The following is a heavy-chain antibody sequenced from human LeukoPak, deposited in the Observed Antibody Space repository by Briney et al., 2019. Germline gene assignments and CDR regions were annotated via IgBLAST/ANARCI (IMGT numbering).Heavy chain of an antibody. D-gene: IGHD2-8*01. J-gene: IGHJ4*02. V-gene: IGHV4-30-4*08. CDR3: ARGTPLSMLKY. Sequence: SETLSLTCTVYGASISSGDYYWSWLRQPPGKGLEWIGYIYYSGSTYYNPSLKSRVTISVDTSKKQFSLKLSSVTAADTAVYYCARGTPLSMLKYWGQGTLVTVSS. CDR1: GASISSGDYY. CDR2: IYYSGST.